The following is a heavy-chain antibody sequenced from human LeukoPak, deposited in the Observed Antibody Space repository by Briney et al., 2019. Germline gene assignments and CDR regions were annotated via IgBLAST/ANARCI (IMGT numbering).Heavy chain of an antibody. V-gene: IGHV3-7*01. CDR1: GLTFSSYW. Sequence: GGSLRLSCAASGLTFSSYWMSWVRQAPGKGLEWVANIKQDGSEKYYVDSVKGRFTISRDNAKNSLYLQMNSLRAEDTAVYYCAREGLYYYDSRSFDYWGQGTLVTVSS. CDR3: AREGLYYYDSRSFDY. D-gene: IGHD3-22*01. J-gene: IGHJ4*02. CDR2: IKQDGSEK.